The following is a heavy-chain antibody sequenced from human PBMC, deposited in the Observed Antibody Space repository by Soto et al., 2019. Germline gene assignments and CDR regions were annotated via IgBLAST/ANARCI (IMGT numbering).Heavy chain of an antibody. CDR3: ATTVTRLIDFDV. V-gene: IGHV3-53*01. D-gene: IGHD4-17*01. CDR2: LYASDST. J-gene: IGHJ3*01. CDR1: GFTVSSHY. Sequence: PGGSLRLSCAASGFTVSSHYMSWVRQTPGKGLEWVSILYASDSTFYADSVEGRFTISRDNSKNTVYLQLNSLRAEDTAVYYCATTVTRLIDFDVWGQGTMVT.